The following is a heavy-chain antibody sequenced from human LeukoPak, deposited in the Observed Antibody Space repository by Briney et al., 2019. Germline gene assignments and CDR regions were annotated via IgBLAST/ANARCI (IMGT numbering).Heavy chain of an antibody. CDR3: ARVIVTGTDAFDI. D-gene: IGHD1-14*01. Sequence: PGGSLRLSCAASGFTFSDYYMSWIRQAPGKGLEWVSYTSSSGSTIYYADSVKGRFTISRDNAKNSLYLQMNSLRAEDTAVYYCARVIVTGTDAFDIWGQGTMVAVSS. J-gene: IGHJ3*02. CDR1: GFTFSDYY. V-gene: IGHV3-11*01. CDR2: TSSSGSTI.